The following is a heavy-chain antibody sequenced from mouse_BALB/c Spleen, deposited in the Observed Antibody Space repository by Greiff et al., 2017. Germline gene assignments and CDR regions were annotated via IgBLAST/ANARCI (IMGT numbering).Heavy chain of an antibody. CDR1: GFTFSSYG. J-gene: IGHJ3*01. D-gene: IGHD3-1*01. V-gene: IGHV5-6-3*01. CDR2: INSNGGST. Sequence: EVQRVESGGGLVQPGGSLKLSCAASGFTFSSYGMSWVRQTPDKRLELVATINSNGGSTYYPDSVKGRFTISRDNAKNTRYLQMSSLKSEDTAMYYCALDSSGSAGFAYGGQGTLVTVSA. CDR3: ALDSSGSAGFAY.